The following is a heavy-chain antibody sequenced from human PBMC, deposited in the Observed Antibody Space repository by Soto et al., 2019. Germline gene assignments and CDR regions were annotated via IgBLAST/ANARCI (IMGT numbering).Heavy chain of an antibody. CDR3: ARALGYCTNGVCYIGGHFDY. J-gene: IGHJ4*02. D-gene: IGHD2-8*01. V-gene: IGHV4-38-2*01. Sequence: PSETLSLTCAVSGYSISSGYYWGWIRQPPGKGMEWIGSIYHSGGTYYNPSLKSRVTISVDTSKNQLSLKLSSVTAADTAVYYCARALGYCTNGVCYIGGHFDYWGQGTLVTVSS. CDR1: GYSISSGYY. CDR2: IYHSGGT.